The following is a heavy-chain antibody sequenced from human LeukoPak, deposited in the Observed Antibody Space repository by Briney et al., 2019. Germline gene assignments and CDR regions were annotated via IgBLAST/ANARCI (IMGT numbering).Heavy chain of an antibody. Sequence: SETLSLTCTVSGGSISSYYWSWIRQPAGKGLEWIGRIYTSGSTNYNPSLKGRVTMSVDTSKNQFSLKLSSVTAADTAVYYCARDISGWYFGLDRNWYFDLWGRGTLVTVSS. J-gene: IGHJ2*01. CDR3: ARDISGWYFGLDRNWYFDL. CDR2: IYTSGST. D-gene: IGHD6-19*01. V-gene: IGHV4-4*07. CDR1: GGSISSYY.